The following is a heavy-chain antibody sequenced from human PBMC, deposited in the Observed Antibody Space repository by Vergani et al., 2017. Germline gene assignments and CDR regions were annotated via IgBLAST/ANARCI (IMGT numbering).Heavy chain of an antibody. J-gene: IGHJ1*01. V-gene: IGHV4-4*02. D-gene: IGHD2-2*01. CDR2: IYHCGST. Sequence: QVQLQESGPGLVKPSGTLSLTCAVSGGSISSSNWWSWVRQPPGKGLEWIGEIYHCGSTNYNPSLKSRVTISVDKSKNQFSLKLSSVTAADTAVYYCARGQGYCSSTSCYAEYFQHWGQGTLVTVSS. CDR1: GGSISSSNW. CDR3: ARGQGYCSSTSCYAEYFQH.